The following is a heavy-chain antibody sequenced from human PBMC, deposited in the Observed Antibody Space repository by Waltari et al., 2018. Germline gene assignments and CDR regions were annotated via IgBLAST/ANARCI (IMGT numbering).Heavy chain of an antibody. J-gene: IGHJ4*02. CDR3: ARGREQSADTAMVN. CDR2: IYYSVST. Sequence: QVQLQESGPGLVKPSETLSLTCTVSGGSISSYYWSWIRQPPGKGLEWIWYIYYSVSTNYNPSLKRRVTISVDTSKNQFSLKLSSVTAADTAVYYCARGREQSADTAMVNWGQGTLVTVSS. CDR1: GGSISSYY. D-gene: IGHD5-18*01. V-gene: IGHV4-59*01.